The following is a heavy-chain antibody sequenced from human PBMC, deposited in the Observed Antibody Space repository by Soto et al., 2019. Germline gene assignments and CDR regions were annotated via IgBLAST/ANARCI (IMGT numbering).Heavy chain of an antibody. D-gene: IGHD3-10*01. Sequence: WTWIRQPPGKGLEWIGYISHTGITNYNSSLKSRVTMSLDTSKNQFSLRVSSLTAADTAVYYCARKEYYFDYWGQGILVTVSS. CDR3: ARKEYYFDY. J-gene: IGHJ4*02. CDR2: ISHTGIT. V-gene: IGHV4-59*01.